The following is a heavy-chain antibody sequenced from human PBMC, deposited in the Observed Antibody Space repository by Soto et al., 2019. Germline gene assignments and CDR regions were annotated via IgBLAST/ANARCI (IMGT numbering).Heavy chain of an antibody. V-gene: IGHV1-18*01. CDR3: ARDAPLKYCSGGSCYFDAFDI. J-gene: IGHJ3*02. Sequence: ASMKVSCKASGYIFTNFGISWVRQAPGQGLEWMGWISAYNDNTHYAQKLQGRVTMTTDTSTSTAYMELRSLRSDDTAVYYCARDAPLKYCSGGSCYFDAFDIWGQGTMVTVSS. CDR2: ISAYNDNT. CDR1: GYIFTNFG. D-gene: IGHD2-15*01.